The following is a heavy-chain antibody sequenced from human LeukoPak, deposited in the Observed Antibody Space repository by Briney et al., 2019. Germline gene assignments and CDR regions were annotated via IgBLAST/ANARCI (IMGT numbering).Heavy chain of an antibody. V-gene: IGHV3-21*01. CDR2: ISSSSSYI. CDR3: ASVPPPPNYYYYYMDV. J-gene: IGHJ6*03. Sequence: PGGSLRLSCAASGFTFSSYSMNWVRQAPGKGLEWVSSISSSSSYIYYADSVKGRFTISRDNAKNSLYLQMNSLRAEDTAVYYCASVPPPPNYYYYYMDVWGKGTTVTVSS. CDR1: GFTFSSYS.